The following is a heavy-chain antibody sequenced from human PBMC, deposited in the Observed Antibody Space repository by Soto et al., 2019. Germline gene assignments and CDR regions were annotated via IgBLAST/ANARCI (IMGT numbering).Heavy chain of an antibody. Sequence: GGSLRLSCAASGFTFSSYSMNWVRQAPGKGLEWVSSISSSSSYIYYADSVKGRFTISRDNAKNSLYLQMNSLRAGDTAVYYCARSLRFLEWLLYFDAFDIWGQGTMVTVSS. V-gene: IGHV3-21*01. J-gene: IGHJ3*02. CDR3: ARSLRFLEWLLYFDAFDI. CDR1: GFTFSSYS. D-gene: IGHD3-3*01. CDR2: ISSSSSYI.